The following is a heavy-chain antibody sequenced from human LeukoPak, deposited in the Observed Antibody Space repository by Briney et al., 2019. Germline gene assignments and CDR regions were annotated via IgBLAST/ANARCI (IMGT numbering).Heavy chain of an antibody. CDR2: IIPMFGTA. J-gene: IGHJ4*02. Sequence: SVKVSCKASGYTFTGYYMHWVRQAPGQGLEWMGGIIPMFGTAKYAQKFQGRVTITADESTSTAYMELHSLKSEDTAMYFCARDKASSESFYFDYWGQGTLVTVSS. CDR1: GYTFTGYY. CDR3: ARDKASSESFYFDY. V-gene: IGHV1-69*13. D-gene: IGHD2-2*01.